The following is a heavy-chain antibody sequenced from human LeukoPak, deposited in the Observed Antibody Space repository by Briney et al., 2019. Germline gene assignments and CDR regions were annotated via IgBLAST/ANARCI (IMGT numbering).Heavy chain of an antibody. V-gene: IGHV4-59*01. CDR2: IYYSGST. CDR1: GGSFSGFY. J-gene: IGHJ4*02. Sequence: PSETLSLTCAVYGGSFSGFYWTWIRQPPGKGLEWIGYIYYSGSTNYNPSLKSRVTISVDTSKNQFSLKLSSVTAADTAVYYCARGVVIAPQTFDYWGQGTLVTVSS. D-gene: IGHD2-21*01. CDR3: ARGVVIAPQTFDY.